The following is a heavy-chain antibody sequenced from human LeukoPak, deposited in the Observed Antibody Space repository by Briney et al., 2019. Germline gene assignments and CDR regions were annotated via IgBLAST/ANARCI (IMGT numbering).Heavy chain of an antibody. CDR1: GFTFSSYA. D-gene: IGHD4-11*01. CDR2: ISGSGGST. V-gene: IGHV3-23*01. CDR3: AKGGFMTTDFDP. Sequence: RGSLRLSCAASGFTFSSYAMSWVRQAPGKGLEWVSAISGSGGSTYYADSVKGRFTISRDNSKNTLYLQMNSLRAEDTAVYYCAKGGFMTTDFDPWGQGTLVTVSS. J-gene: IGHJ5*02.